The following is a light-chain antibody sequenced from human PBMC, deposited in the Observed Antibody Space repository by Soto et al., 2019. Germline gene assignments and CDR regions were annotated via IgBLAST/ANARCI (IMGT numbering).Light chain of an antibody. V-gene: IGKV1-33*01. CDR3: QQYSDLPFT. CDR1: QDISNY. Sequence: DIQMTQSPSSLSASVGDRVTITYQASQDISNYLNWYQQKPGKAPKLLIYDASTLETGVPSRFSGSGSGTAFTFTISSLQPEDIATYYCQQYSDLPFTFGGGAKVEIK. J-gene: IGKJ4*01. CDR2: DAS.